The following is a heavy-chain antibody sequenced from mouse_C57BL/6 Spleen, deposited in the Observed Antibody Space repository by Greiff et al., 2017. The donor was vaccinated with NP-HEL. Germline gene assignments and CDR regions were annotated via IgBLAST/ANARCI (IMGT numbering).Heavy chain of an antibody. J-gene: IGHJ1*03. CDR1: GYTFTSYG. Sequence: QVQLQQSGAELARPGASVKLSCKASGYTFTSYGISWVKQRTGQGLEWIGEIYPRSGNTYYNEKFKGKATLTADKSSSTAYMELRSLTSEDSAVYFCAPVYYDYEGYFDVWGTGTTVTVSS. V-gene: IGHV1-81*01. CDR3: APVYYDYEGYFDV. CDR2: IYPRSGNT. D-gene: IGHD2-4*01.